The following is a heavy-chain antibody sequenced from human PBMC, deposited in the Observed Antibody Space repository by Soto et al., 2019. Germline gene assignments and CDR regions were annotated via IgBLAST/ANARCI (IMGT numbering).Heavy chain of an antibody. D-gene: IGHD6-19*01. V-gene: IGHV4-30-2*01. CDR1: GDSYSISTYS. Sequence: SETLSLTCNMSGDSYSISTYSWSWIRQPPGKALQWIGFIYQSGVTSYTPSLASRVSISLDRSNNQSSLKLKSVTAADTAVYFCAGMPYTSGLRFDPWGPGTLVTVSS. CDR3: AGMPYTSGLRFDP. CDR2: IYQSGVT. J-gene: IGHJ5*02.